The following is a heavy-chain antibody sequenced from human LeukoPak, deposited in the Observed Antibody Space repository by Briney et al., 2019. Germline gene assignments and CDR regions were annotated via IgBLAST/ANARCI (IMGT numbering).Heavy chain of an antibody. V-gene: IGHV3-21*01. J-gene: IGHJ4*02. CDR1: GFTFSSYS. CDR3: ARAPPAFIAVAGTSDY. Sequence: GGSLRLSCAASGFTFSSYSMNWVRPAPGKGLEWVSSISSSSSYIYYADSLKGRFTISRDNDKSSLYLQMNSLRAEDTAVYYCARAPPAFIAVAGTSDYWGQGTLVTVSS. D-gene: IGHD6-19*01. CDR2: ISSSSSYI.